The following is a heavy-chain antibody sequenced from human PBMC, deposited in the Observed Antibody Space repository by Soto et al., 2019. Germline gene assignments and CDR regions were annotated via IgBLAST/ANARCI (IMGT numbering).Heavy chain of an antibody. D-gene: IGHD1-26*01. V-gene: IGHV3-21*01. Sequence: GGSLRLSCAASGFTFSSYSMNWVRQAPGKGLEWVSSISSSSSYIYYADSVKGRFTISRDNAKNSLYLQMNSLRAEDTAVYYCAREWGAHSGTIVWGQGTLVTVSS. CDR3: AREWGAHSGTIV. J-gene: IGHJ4*02. CDR1: GFTFSSYS. CDR2: ISSSSSYI.